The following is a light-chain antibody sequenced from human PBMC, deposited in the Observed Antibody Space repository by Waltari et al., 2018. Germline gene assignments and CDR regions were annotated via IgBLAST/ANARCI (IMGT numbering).Light chain of an antibody. CDR3: SSYTSSSSVV. CDR2: EVS. CDR1: SSDVGGYNY. V-gene: IGLV2-14*01. J-gene: IGLJ2*01. Sequence: QSALTQPASVSGSPGQSITISCTGTSSDVGGYNYVSWYQQHPGKAPKLMIYEVSNRPSGVSNPFPGSKSGNTASLTISGLQAEDEADYYCSSYTSSSSVVFGGGTKLTVL.